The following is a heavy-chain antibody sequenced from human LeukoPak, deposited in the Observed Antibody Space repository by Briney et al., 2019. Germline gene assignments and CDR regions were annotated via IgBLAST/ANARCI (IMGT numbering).Heavy chain of an antibody. D-gene: IGHD1-14*01. CDR2: INHSGST. CDR1: GGSFSGYY. J-gene: IGHJ4*02. CDR3: ARDRNQFDY. Sequence: SETLSLTCAVYGGSFSGYYWSWIRQPPGKGLEWIGEINHSGSTNYNPSLKSRVTISVGTSKNQFSLKLSSVTAADTAVYYCARDRNQFDYWGQGTLVTVSS. V-gene: IGHV4-34*01.